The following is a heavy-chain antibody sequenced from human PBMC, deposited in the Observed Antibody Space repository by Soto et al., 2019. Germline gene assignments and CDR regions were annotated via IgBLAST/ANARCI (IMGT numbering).Heavy chain of an antibody. CDR3: ARARQQEYSIAIFFDI. CDR2: IYSAGST. D-gene: IGHD5-18*01. V-gene: IGHV3-53*01. J-gene: IGHJ4*02. CDR1: GHTVSSSY. Sequence: QTGGSLRLSCAASGHTVSSSYMSWVRQAPGKGLQWVSVIYSAGSTYYANSVKGRFTISRDISTNMVYLQMSSLTDEDTAVYYCARARQQEYSIAIFFDIWGQGAMVTVYS.